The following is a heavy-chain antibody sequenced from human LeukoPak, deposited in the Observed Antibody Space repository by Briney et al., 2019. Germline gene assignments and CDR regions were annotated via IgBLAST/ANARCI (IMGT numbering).Heavy chain of an antibody. J-gene: IGHJ4*02. CDR1: GYTFTSYG. CDR2: ISAYNGNT. V-gene: IGHV1-18*01. D-gene: IGHD6-19*01. Sequence: ASVKVSCKASGYTFTSYGISWVRQAPGQGLEWMGWISAYNGNTNYAQKIQGRVTMTTDTSTSTAYMELRSLRSDDTALYYCARDMYRSGRVPFDYWGQGTLVTVSS. CDR3: ARDMYRSGRVPFDY.